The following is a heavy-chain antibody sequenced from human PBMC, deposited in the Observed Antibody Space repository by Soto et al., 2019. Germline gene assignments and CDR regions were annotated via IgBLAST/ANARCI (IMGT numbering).Heavy chain of an antibody. J-gene: IGHJ4*02. CDR2: ISGSGDST. Sequence: EVQLLESGGGLVQPGGSLRLSCAASGFTFSSYAMRWVRQAPGKGLEWVSAISGSGDSTYYADSVKGRFTTSRDNSKNTLYLQMNSLRAEDTAVSYWASRGSGSYYDYWGQGTLVTVSS. CDR3: ASRGSGSYYDY. CDR1: GFTFSSYA. V-gene: IGHV3-23*01. D-gene: IGHD1-26*01.